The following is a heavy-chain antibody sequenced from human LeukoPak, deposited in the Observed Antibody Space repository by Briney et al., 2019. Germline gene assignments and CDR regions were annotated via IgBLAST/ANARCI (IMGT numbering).Heavy chain of an antibody. CDR1: GGTSNSHA. CDR2: IIPNLGTT. Sequence: GASVKVSCKASGGTSNSHAISWLRQAPGQGLEWMGRIIPNLGTTNRAQNFQDRVTLTADKSTNTAYMELTSLTSDDTAVYYCATTNDGGGYQWGDFFDFWGQGTLVTVSS. V-gene: IGHV1-69*04. D-gene: IGHD3-22*01. CDR3: ATTNDGGGYQWGDFFDF. J-gene: IGHJ4*02.